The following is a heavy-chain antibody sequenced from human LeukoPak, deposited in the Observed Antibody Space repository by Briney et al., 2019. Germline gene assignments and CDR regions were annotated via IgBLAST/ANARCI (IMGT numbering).Heavy chain of an antibody. J-gene: IGHJ4*02. CDR3: AKSRGESRGASNY. Sequence: GGSRRLSCAASGFTFSSYAMNWVRQAPGNGLEWVSFISGSGDTTDYADSVKGRFTISRDSSKNTLYLQMNSLRAEDTAVYYCAKSRGESRGASNYWGQGTLVTVSS. CDR2: ISGSGDTT. CDR1: GFTFSSYA. V-gene: IGHV3-23*01. D-gene: IGHD1-26*01.